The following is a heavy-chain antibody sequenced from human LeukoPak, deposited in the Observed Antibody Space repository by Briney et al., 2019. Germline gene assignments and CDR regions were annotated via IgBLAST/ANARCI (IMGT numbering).Heavy chain of an antibody. J-gene: IGHJ4*02. CDR2: INPNSGAT. CDR1: AYTFSDYF. Sequence: ASVKVSCKASAYTFSDYFMHWVRQAPGQGLEWMGWINPNSGATDYAEKFQGRGTMTRDTSISTAYMDLSRLRSDDTAVYFCARGMVRGNFDYWGQGTLVTVSS. CDR3: ARGMVRGNFDY. V-gene: IGHV1-2*02. D-gene: IGHD3-10*01.